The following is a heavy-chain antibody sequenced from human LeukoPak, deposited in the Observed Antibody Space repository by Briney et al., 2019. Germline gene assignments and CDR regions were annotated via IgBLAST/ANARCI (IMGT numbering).Heavy chain of an antibody. D-gene: IGHD6-19*01. V-gene: IGHV3-23*01. Sequence: GSLRLSCVASEFTLRTYAMSWVRQAPGKGLEWVSAISGSAGFTYYADAVRGRFTISRDHSKNTVFLQMDSLRAEDTAVYYCAKTTAGNSSGRYPGWPVDYWGQGTLVTVSS. J-gene: IGHJ4*02. CDR2: ISGSAGFT. CDR1: EFTLRTYA. CDR3: AKTTAGNSSGRYPGWPVDY.